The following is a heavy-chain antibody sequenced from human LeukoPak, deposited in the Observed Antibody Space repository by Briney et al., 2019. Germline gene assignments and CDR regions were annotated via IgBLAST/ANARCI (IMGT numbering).Heavy chain of an antibody. D-gene: IGHD2-2*01. J-gene: IGHJ4*02. Sequence: GGSLRLSCAASGFTFSNYEMNWVRQAPGKGLEWISYISRRGDTIYYADSVKGRFTISRDNAKNSLYLQMNSLRAEDTAVYYCARHPKWGIVVVPAAIPDWGQGTLVTVSS. V-gene: IGHV3-48*03. CDR2: ISRRGDTI. CDR1: GFTFSNYE. CDR3: ARHPKWGIVVVPAAIPD.